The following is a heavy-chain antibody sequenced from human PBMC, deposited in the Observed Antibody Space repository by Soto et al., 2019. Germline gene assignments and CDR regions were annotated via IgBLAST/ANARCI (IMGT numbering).Heavy chain of an antibody. CDR1: GYSFTNYG. CDR2: ISAYNGNT. J-gene: IGHJ6*03. D-gene: IGHD6-19*01. Sequence: QDQLVQSGVEVKKPGASVKVSCKASGYSFTNYGITWVRQAPGQWFEWMGWISAYNGNTKYAQKLQGRVTMTTDASTSTAYLELRSLTSDDTAVYYCARDRGVAPPVAGNTHYYYYMDVWGKGTTVTVSS. V-gene: IGHV1-18*01. CDR3: ARDRGVAPPVAGNTHYYYYMDV.